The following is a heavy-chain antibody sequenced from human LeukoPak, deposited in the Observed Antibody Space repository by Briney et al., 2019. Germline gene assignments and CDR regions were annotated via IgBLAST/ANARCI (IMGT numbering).Heavy chain of an antibody. V-gene: IGHV3-49*03. CDR1: GFTFGDYA. D-gene: IGHD1-26*01. J-gene: IGHJ4*02. CDR3: TRVLYSGSYYVDY. Sequence: GGSLRLSCTASGFTFGDYAMSWFRQAPGKGLEWVGFIRSKAYGGTTEYAASVKGRFTISRDDSKSIAYQQMNSLKTEDTAVYYCTRVLYSGSYYVDYWGQGTLVTVSS. CDR2: IRSKAYGGTT.